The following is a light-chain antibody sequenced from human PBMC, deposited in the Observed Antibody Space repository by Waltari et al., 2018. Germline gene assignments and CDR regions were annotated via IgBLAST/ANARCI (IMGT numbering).Light chain of an antibody. V-gene: IGLV2-8*01. J-gene: IGLJ2*01. CDR3: SSYAGSNNLV. CDR2: EGT. CDR1: SSDVGGYNY. Sequence: QSALTQPPSAPGSPGQSVTISCTGTSSDVGGYNYVSWYHKHPGKASKIMISEGTTRPAGFPDRFSGSKSGNTASLTVSGLQAEDEADYYCSSYAGSNNLVFGGGTKLTVL.